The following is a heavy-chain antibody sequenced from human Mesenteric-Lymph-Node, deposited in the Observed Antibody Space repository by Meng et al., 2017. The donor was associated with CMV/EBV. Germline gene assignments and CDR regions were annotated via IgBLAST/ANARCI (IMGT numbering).Heavy chain of an antibody. J-gene: IGHJ4*02. CDR1: GYTFISYY. Sequence: ASVKVSCKASGYTFISYYMHWVRQAPGQGLEWMGVINPSGGLTDYTQKFQGRVTVTRNTSASTIYMDLSSLRSEDTAVYYCARGQSTLWWYNIDYWGQGTLVTVSS. D-gene: IGHD4-23*01. CDR3: ARGQSTLWWYNIDY. V-gene: IGHV1-46*01. CDR2: INPSGGLT.